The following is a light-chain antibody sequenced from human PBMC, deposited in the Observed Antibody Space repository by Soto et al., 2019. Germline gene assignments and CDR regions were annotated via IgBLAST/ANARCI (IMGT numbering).Light chain of an antibody. Sequence: EIVLTQSPATLSLSPGDRATLSCRPSRGVRGFLAWYQQKPGQAPRLLIYDALTRATGIPARFSGSGSGTDFTLTISSLEPEDFAVYYCQQRSNWPPITFGQGTRLEIK. CDR3: QQRSNWPPIT. J-gene: IGKJ5*01. CDR2: DAL. V-gene: IGKV3-11*01. CDR1: RGVRGF.